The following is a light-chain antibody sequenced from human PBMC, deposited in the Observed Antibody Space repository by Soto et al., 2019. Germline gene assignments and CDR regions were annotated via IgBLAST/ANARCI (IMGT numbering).Light chain of an antibody. CDR3: QEFSCYPLT. V-gene: IGKV3D-20*01. Sequence: EIVLTQSPATLSLSPGERATLSCGASQSVSSSYLAWYEQKPGLPPRLIFYAASSTAAGIPDRFSGSGSGTYFPLTISRLEPDDFAVYCCQEFSCYPLTFGGGTKVDIK. J-gene: IGKJ4*01. CDR2: AAS. CDR1: QSVSSSY.